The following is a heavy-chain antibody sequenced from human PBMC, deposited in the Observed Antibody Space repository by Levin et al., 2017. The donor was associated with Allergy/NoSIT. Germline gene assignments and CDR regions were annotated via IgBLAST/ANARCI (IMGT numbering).Heavy chain of an antibody. CDR3: ARDVSVAGTVGFDY. CDR1: GGSISSYY. J-gene: IGHJ4*02. V-gene: IGHV4-59*01. Sequence: SETLSLTCTVSGGSISSYYRSWIRQPPGKGLEWIGYIYYSGSTNYNPSLKSRVTISVDTSKNQFSLKLSSVTAADTAVYYCARDVSVAGTVGFDYWGQGTLVTVSS. D-gene: IGHD6-19*01. CDR2: IYYSGST.